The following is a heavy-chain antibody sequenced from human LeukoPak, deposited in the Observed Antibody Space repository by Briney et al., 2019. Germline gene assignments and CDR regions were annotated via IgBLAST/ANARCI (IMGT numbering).Heavy chain of an antibody. Sequence: SETLSLTCTVSGDSISNYYWSWIRQPAGKGLEWIGRIYAGGTASYNPSLKSRVTMSADMSKNQLSLKLTSVTAADTAVYYCTREPVPWGQGTLVTVSS. CDR1: GDSISNYY. V-gene: IGHV4-4*07. D-gene: IGHD6-19*01. CDR3: TREPVP. J-gene: IGHJ4*02. CDR2: IYAGGTA.